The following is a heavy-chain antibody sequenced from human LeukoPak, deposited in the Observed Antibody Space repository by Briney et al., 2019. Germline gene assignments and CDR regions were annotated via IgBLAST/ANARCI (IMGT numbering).Heavy chain of an antibody. V-gene: IGHV3-7*01. Sequence: GGSLRLSCAASGFTFSAYWMNWFRQTPGKGLEWVAKIKADGGEKDHVDSVKGRFTISRDNAKNSLYLQMNSLRAEDTAVYYCARVWYSGSYPVDYWGQGTLVTVSS. J-gene: IGHJ4*02. CDR2: IKADGGEK. D-gene: IGHD1-26*01. CDR3: ARVWYSGSYPVDY. CDR1: GFTFSAYW.